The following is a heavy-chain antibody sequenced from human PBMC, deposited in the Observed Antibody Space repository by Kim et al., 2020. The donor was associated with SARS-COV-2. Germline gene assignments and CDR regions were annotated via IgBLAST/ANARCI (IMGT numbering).Heavy chain of an antibody. Sequence: GGSLRLSCAASGFTFSDAWMSWVRQAAGKGLEWVGRIKSKSDGETSDYAAPVKGRFAISRDDSKATLYLQMRSLKTEDSAVYYCTFLIDAFDIWGQGTMVTVSS. CDR1: GFTFSDAW. CDR3: TFLIDAFDI. V-gene: IGHV3-15*01. J-gene: IGHJ3*02. CDR2: IKSKSDGETS.